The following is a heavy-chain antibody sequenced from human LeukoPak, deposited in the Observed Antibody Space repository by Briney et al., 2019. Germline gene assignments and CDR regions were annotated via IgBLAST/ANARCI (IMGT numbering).Heavy chain of an antibody. Sequence: GGSLRLSCAASGFTFSSFEMNWVRQAPGKGLEWVSYMSNSGRTIYYADSVKGRFTISRDNAKNSLYLQMNSLRAEDTAVYCCARDVGSGWFDYWGQGTLVTVSS. CDR3: ARDVGSGWFDY. J-gene: IGHJ4*02. V-gene: IGHV3-48*03. CDR2: MSNSGRTI. D-gene: IGHD6-19*01. CDR1: GFTFSSFE.